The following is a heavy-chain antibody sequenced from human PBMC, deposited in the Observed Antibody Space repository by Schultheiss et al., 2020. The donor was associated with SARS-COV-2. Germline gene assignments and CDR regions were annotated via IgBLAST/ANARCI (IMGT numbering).Heavy chain of an antibody. D-gene: IGHD2/OR15-2a*01. CDR1: GVTFSSYA. CDR2: IIPMFHTP. Sequence: SVKVSCKASGVTFSSYAIYWVRQAPGQGLQWMGGIIPMFHTPYYAQKFQGRVTIAADESTSTVYMELSSLRSEDTAIYFCARGGPLSRGHYYLGHACYFDDWGQGTTVTVSS. V-gene: IGHV1-69*13. CDR3: ARGGPLSRGHYYLGHACYFDD. J-gene: IGHJ4*03.